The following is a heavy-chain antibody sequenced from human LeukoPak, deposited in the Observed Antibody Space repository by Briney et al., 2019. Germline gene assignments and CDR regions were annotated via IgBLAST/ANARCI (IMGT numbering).Heavy chain of an antibody. CDR1: GFTFSSYG. D-gene: IGHD6-6*01. Sequence: GRSLRLSCAASGFTFSSYGMHWVRQAPGKGLKWVAVISYDGSNKYYADSVKGRFTISRDNSKNTLYLQMNSLRAEDTAVYHCANKGAARPFDYWGQGTLVTVSS. CDR2: ISYDGSNK. V-gene: IGHV3-30*18. CDR3: ANKGAARPFDY. J-gene: IGHJ4*02.